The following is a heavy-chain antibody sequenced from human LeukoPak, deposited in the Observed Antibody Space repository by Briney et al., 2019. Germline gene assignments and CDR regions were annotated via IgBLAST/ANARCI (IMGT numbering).Heavy chain of an antibody. V-gene: IGHV4-4*07. CDR2: IYPTGNT. CDR1: GGSLNGYY. D-gene: IGHD6-6*01. J-gene: IGHJ3*02. Sequence: SETLSLTCSVSGGSLNGYYWSWIRQPAGKGLEWIGRIYPTGNTNYNPSLRSRLTMSIDTSKNQFSLNLNSVTAADTAVYYCASFEYTSSTAFDIWGHGTMVTVSS. CDR3: ASFEYTSSTAFDI.